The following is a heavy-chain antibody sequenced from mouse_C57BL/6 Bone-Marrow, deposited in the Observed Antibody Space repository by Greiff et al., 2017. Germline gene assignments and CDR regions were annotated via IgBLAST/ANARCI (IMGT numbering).Heavy chain of an antibody. CDR1: GYTFTSYW. J-gene: IGHJ1*03. V-gene: IGHV1-64*01. CDR2: IHPNSGST. CDR3: ATYYSDWYCDV. D-gene: IGHD2-12*01. Sequence: QVQLQQPGAELVKPGASVKLSCKASGYTFTSYWMHWVKQRPGQGLEWIGMIHPNSGSTNYNEKFKSKATLTVDKSSSTAYMQLSSLTSEDSAVXYCATYYSDWYCDVWGTGTTVTVSS.